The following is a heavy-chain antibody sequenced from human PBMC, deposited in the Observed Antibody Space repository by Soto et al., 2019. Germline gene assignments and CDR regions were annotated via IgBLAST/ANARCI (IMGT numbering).Heavy chain of an antibody. CDR3: TRSITGYSYADT. Sequence: EVKLVESRGGLVQPGGSLRLSCAASGFTFTSYWMHWVRQAPGKGLVWVSRINSDGSSTVYVDSVKGRFTISRDNAKNTLYLQMNSLRAEDTAIYYCTRSITGYSYADTWGQGTLVIVSS. CDR1: GFTFTSYW. V-gene: IGHV3-74*01. D-gene: IGHD5-18*01. CDR2: INSDGSST. J-gene: IGHJ5*02.